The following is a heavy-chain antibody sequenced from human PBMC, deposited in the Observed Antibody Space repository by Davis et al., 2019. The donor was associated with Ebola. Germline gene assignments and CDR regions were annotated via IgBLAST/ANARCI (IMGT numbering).Heavy chain of an antibody. D-gene: IGHD1-1*01. V-gene: IGHV1-18*04. J-gene: IGHJ4*02. CDR1: GHTFTNYG. Sequence: ASVKVSCKTSGHTFTNYGITWVRQAPGQGLEWMGWINPHNGNTNYAQNVQGRVTMTTDTSTSTAYMEVGTLRSDDTAVYYCARAQFPTTSDHWGQGTLVTVSS. CDR2: INPHNGNT. CDR3: ARAQFPTTSDH.